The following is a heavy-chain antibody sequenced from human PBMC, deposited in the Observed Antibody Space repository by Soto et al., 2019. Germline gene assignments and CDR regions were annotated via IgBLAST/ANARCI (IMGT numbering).Heavy chain of an antibody. CDR1: GGSISSSSYY. CDR3: PLAYCGGDCYSEWFDP. J-gene: IGHJ5*02. Sequence: QLQLQESGPGLVKPSETLSLTCTVSGGSISSSSYYWGWIRQPPGKGLEWIGSIYYSGSTYYNPSLKSSVTSSVDTSKNQFSLKLSSVTAADTAVYYCPLAYCGGDCYSEWFDPWGQGTLVTVSS. CDR2: IYYSGST. D-gene: IGHD2-21*02. V-gene: IGHV4-39*01.